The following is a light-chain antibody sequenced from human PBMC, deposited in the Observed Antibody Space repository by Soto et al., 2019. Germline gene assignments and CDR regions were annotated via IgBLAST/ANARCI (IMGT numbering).Light chain of an antibody. J-gene: IGKJ5*01. CDR2: DAS. Sequence: DIQMTQSPSSLSASVGDRVTIACQASQDISNYLHWYQQKPGKAPKLLIYDASNLETGVPSRFSGSGSGTDFTFTISSLQPEDIATSYCQQYDNFLRAINFGPGTKLDIX. CDR1: QDISNY. CDR3: QQYDNFLRAIN. V-gene: IGKV1-33*01.